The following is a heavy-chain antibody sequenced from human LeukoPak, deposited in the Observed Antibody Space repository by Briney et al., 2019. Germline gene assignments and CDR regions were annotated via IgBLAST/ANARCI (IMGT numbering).Heavy chain of an antibody. Sequence: GASVKVSCKASGGTFSSYAISWVRPAPGQGLEWVGRIIPILGIANYAQKLQGRVTITADKSTSTAYIELSSLRSEDTAVYYCARSYDFWSGYYFPYYYYGMDVWGQGTTVTVSS. CDR2: IIPILGIA. V-gene: IGHV1-69*04. D-gene: IGHD3-3*01. CDR1: GGTFSSYA. CDR3: ARSYDFWSGYYFPYYYYGMDV. J-gene: IGHJ6*02.